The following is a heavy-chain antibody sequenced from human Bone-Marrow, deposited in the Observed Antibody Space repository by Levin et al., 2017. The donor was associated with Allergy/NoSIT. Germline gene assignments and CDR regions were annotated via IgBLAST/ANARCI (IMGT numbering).Heavy chain of an antibody. CDR1: GGSFSGYY. CDR2: INHSGST. J-gene: IGHJ3*02. CDR3: ARAMGPVVPAAMPRRRAFDI. D-gene: IGHD2-2*01. V-gene: IGHV4-34*01. Sequence: SETLSLTCAVYGGSFSGYYWSWIRQPPGKGLEWIGEINHSGSTNYNPSLKSRVTISVDTSKNQFSLKLSSVTAADTAVYYCARAMGPVVPAAMPRRRAFDIWGQGTMVTVSS.